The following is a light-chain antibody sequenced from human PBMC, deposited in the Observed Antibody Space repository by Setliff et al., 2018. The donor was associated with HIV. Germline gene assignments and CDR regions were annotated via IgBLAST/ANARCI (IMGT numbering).Light chain of an antibody. CDR3: CSYAGSSTYV. V-gene: IGLV2-23*02. CDR1: SSDVGSYNL. J-gene: IGLJ1*01. Sequence: QSVLTQPASVSGSPGQSITISCTETSSDVGSYNLVSWYQQHPGKAPKLTIYEVTKRPSGVSNRFSGSKSGNTASLTISGLQAEDEADYYCCSYAGSSTYVFGTGTKVTVL. CDR2: EVT.